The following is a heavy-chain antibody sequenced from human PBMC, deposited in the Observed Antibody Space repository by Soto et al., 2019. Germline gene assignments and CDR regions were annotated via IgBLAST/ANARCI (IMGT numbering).Heavy chain of an antibody. V-gene: IGHV3-30*18. J-gene: IGHJ4*02. CDR3: AKDLRMFDWLVYAFDY. Sequence: PGGSLRLSCAASGLTFSSYGMHWVRQAPGKGLEWVAVISYDGSNKYYADSVKGRFTISRDNSKNTLYLQMSSLRAEDTAVYYCAKDLRMFDWLVYAFDYWGQGTLVTVSS. CDR1: GLTFSSYG. CDR2: ISYDGSNK. D-gene: IGHD3-9*01.